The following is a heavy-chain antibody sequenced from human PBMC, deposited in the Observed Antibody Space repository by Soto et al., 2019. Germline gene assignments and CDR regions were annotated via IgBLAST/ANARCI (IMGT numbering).Heavy chain of an antibody. CDR3: AKKVEVTAGQTWFDP. CDR2: ISGSGGST. Sequence: GGSLRLSCAASGFTFSTYAMNWVRQAPGKGLDWVSTISGSGGSTYYADSVKGRFTTSRDNSKSTLYLQMNDLRAEDTALYYCAKKVEVTAGQTWFDPWGQGTLVTVSS. J-gene: IGHJ5*02. V-gene: IGHV3-23*01. CDR1: GFTFSTYA. D-gene: IGHD6-13*01.